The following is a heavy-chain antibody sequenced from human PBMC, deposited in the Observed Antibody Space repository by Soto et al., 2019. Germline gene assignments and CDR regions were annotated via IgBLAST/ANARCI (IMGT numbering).Heavy chain of an antibody. D-gene: IGHD3-22*01. CDR2: IYDSGST. Sequence: QVQLQESGPGLVRPSETLSLTCTVSGGSVSSGSYYWSWIRQPPGKGLEWIGYIYDSGSTNYTPSLKSRVTISLDTSRNHFSLKLSSVTAADTAVYYCARGYDSSVYGMDVWGQGTTVTVSS. V-gene: IGHV4-61*03. CDR3: ARGYDSSVYGMDV. J-gene: IGHJ6*02. CDR1: GGSVSSGSYY.